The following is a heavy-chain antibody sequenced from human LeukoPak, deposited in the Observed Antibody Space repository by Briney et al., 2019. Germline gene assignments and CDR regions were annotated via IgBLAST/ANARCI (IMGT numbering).Heavy chain of an antibody. J-gene: IGHJ4*02. D-gene: IGHD3-22*01. CDR1: GGSISSGDYC. CDR3: ARESDSSGEFDY. V-gene: IGHV4-30-4*08. Sequence: TSETLSLTCTVSGGSISSGDYCWSWIRQPPGKGLEWIGYIYYSGSTYYNPSLKSRVTISVDTSKNQFPLKLSSVTAADTAVYYCARESDSSGEFDYWGQGTLVTVSS. CDR2: IYYSGST.